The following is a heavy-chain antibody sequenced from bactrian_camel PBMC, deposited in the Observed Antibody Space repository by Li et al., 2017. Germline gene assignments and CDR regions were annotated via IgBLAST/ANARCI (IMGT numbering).Heavy chain of an antibody. V-gene: IGHV3S53*01. J-gene: IGHJ4*01. CDR1: ENSFSNYY. CDR3: AADRASWWQVLGWTIEPNY. CDR2: MNTYGST. D-gene: IGHD7*01. Sequence: HVQLVESGGGSVQSGGSLRLSCEVSENSFSNYYMGWFRQAPGKEREGVATMNTYGSTSYPDSVRGRFTISRDNAKNTLYLQMNKLKPDDTAMYYCAADRASWWQVLGWTIEPNYWGQGTQVTVS.